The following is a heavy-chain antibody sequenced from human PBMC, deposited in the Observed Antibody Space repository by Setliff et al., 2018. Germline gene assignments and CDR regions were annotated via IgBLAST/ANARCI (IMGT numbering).Heavy chain of an antibody. CDR3: SRLVRYCTTTTCQRASGGKF. V-gene: IGHV1-18*01. CDR1: GYKFNDYA. Sequence: ASVKVSCKTSGYKFNDYAISWVRQGPGQGLEWMGWISAYSGNTYYAQKLHDRVTLTTDTSTSTAYMELRSLGTDDTAVYYCSRLVRYCTTTTCQRASGGKFWGQGTLVTVSS. D-gene: IGHD2-2*01. J-gene: IGHJ4*02. CDR2: ISAYSGNT.